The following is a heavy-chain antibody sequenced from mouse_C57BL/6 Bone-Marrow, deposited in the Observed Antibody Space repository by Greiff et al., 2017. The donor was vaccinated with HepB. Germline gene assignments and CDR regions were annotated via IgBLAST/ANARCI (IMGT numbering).Heavy chain of an antibody. V-gene: IGHV3-6*01. D-gene: IGHD1-1*01. J-gene: IGHJ1*03. CDR1: GYSITSGYY. CDR3: ARALVATPHWYFDV. Sequence: EVKLVESGPGLVKPSQSLSLTCSVTGYSITSGYYWNWIRQFPGNKLEWMGYISYDGSNNYNPSLKNRISITRDTSKNQFFLKLNSVTTEDTAKYYCARALVATPHWYFDVWGTGTTVTVSS. CDR2: ISYDGSN.